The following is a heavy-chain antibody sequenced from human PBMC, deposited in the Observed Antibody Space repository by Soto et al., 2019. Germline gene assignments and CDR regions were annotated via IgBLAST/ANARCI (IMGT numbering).Heavy chain of an antibody. CDR1: GFTVSSNY. J-gene: IGHJ3*02. CDR3: ARAGQWLAAHDAFDI. Sequence: EVQLVESGGGLVQPGGSLRLSCAASGFTVSSNYMGWVRQAPGKGLEWVSVIYSGGSTYYADSVKGRFTISRDNSKNTLYLQMNSLRAEDTAVYYCARAGQWLAAHDAFDIWGQGTMVTVSS. D-gene: IGHD6-19*01. CDR2: IYSGGST. V-gene: IGHV3-66*01.